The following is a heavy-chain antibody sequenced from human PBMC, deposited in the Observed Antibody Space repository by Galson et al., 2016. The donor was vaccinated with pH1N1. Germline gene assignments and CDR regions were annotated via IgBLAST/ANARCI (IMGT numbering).Heavy chain of an antibody. D-gene: IGHD1-26*01. CDR3: TRAVGSYSSF. CDR2: IKPDGTEK. J-gene: IGHJ4*02. CDR1: GFTFAHYA. V-gene: IGHV3-7*03. Sequence: SLRLSCAASGFTFAHYAMSWARQAPGKGLEWVASIKPDGTEKSYVDSVKGRFTISRDNAKNSLCLQMNSLRAEDTAVYYCTRAVGSYSSFWGQGTLVTVSS.